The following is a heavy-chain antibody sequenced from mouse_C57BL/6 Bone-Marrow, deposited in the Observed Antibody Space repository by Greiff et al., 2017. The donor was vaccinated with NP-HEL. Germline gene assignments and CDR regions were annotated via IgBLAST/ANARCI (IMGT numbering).Heavy chain of an antibody. CDR1: GYTFTSYW. J-gene: IGHJ3*01. V-gene: IGHV1-50*01. CDR2: IDPSDSYT. D-gene: IGHD4-1*01. CDR3: ARSWDRSAY. Sequence: QVQLQQPGAELVKPGASVKLSCKASGYTFTSYWMQWVKQRPGQGLEWIGEIDPSDSYTNYNQKFKGKATLTVDTTSSTAYMQLSSLTSEDSAVYYCARSWDRSAYWGQGTLVTVSA.